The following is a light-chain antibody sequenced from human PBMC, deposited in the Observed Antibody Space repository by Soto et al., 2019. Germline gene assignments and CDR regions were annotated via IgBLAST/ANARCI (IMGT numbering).Light chain of an antibody. CDR2: EVS. Sequence: DVVMTQPQLSLSVAPGQPASISCKSSQSLLHITGETFLFWYLQKPGQSQQLLIYEVSTRVSGVPDRFSGSGPGTDFTLEISLVETDDVGIYFCMQSTQLPPTFGQGTRLE. CDR3: MQSTQLPPT. J-gene: IGKJ5*01. CDR1: QSLLHITGETF. V-gene: IGKV2D-29*02.